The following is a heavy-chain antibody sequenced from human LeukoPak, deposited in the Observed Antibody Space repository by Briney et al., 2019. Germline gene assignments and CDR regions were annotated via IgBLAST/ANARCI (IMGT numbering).Heavy chain of an antibody. CDR1: GFTFSSYA. Sequence: GGSLRLSCVASGFTFSSYAMSWVRQAPGKGLEWVSSITSSGAATYYADSVKGRFTISRDNSDNTLYLQMNSLRAEDTAVYYCAKDRPNYYGSNGHYYKLNGDCWGQGTLATVSS. J-gene: IGHJ4*02. CDR2: ITSSGAAT. CDR3: AKDRPNYYGSNGHYYKLNGDC. V-gene: IGHV3-23*01. D-gene: IGHD3-22*01.